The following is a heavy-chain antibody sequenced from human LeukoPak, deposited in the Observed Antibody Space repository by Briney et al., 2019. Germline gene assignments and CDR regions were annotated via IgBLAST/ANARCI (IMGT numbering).Heavy chain of an antibody. V-gene: IGHV4-39*01. CDR2: IYFSGST. CDR1: GGSISSSSYY. J-gene: IGHJ6*03. Sequence: SETLSLTCTVAGGSISSSSYYWGWIRQPPGKGLEWIGSIYFSGSTYYNPSLKSRVTISIDTSKDQFSLNLNSVTAADAAVYYCARQDYYYYIDVWGKGTTATVSS. CDR3: ARQDYYYYIDV.